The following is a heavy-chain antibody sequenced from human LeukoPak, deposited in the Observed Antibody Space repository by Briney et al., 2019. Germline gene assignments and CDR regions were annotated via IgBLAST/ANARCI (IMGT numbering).Heavy chain of an antibody. V-gene: IGHV3-23*01. CDR1: GFTFSSYA. CDR3: AKGGYSSGRYYFDY. D-gene: IGHD6-19*01. Sequence: GGTLRLSCAASGFTFSSYAMSWVRQAPGKGLEWVSAISGSGGSTYNSASVKGRFTTSRDNSKNTLYLQMNSLRAEDTAVYYCAKGGYSSGRYYFDYWGQGTLVTVSS. J-gene: IGHJ4*02. CDR2: ISGSGGST.